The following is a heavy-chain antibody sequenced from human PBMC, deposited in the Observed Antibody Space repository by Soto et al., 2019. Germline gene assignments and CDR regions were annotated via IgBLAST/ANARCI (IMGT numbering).Heavy chain of an antibody. Sequence: QVQLVQSGAEVKESGASVKVSCKASGYTFTGHYIHWVRQAPGQGFEWVGEIGPKNGDSRFAQKFQVRVAMTKDSSITTVYMELSNLSPDDTAVYYCGRGRSGEIGIFHWGQGTLVTVHS. CDR2: IGPKNGDS. V-gene: IGHV1-2*02. CDR1: GYTFTGHY. CDR3: GRGRSGEIGIFH. D-gene: IGHD3-3*02. J-gene: IGHJ4*02.